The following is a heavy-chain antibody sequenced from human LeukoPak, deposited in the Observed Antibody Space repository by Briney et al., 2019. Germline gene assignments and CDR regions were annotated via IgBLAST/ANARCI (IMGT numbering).Heavy chain of an antibody. Sequence: GGSLRLSCAASGFTFSSYWMHWVRHAPGKGLVWVSRINTDGSSTSYADSVKGRFTISRDNAKNTLYLQMNSLRAEDTAVYYCARVSSSSWWALDYWGQGTLVTVSS. J-gene: IGHJ4*02. CDR2: INTDGSST. CDR1: GFTFSSYW. CDR3: ARVSSSSWWALDY. V-gene: IGHV3-74*01. D-gene: IGHD6-13*01.